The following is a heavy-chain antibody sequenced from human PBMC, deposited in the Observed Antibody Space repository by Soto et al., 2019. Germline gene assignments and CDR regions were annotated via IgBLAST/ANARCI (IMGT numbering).Heavy chain of an antibody. CDR2: IIPIFGTA. D-gene: IGHD7-27*01. J-gene: IGHJ5*02. CDR1: GGTFSSYA. CDR3: ALINWDNLPETVP. V-gene: IGHV1-69*13. Sequence: ASVKVSCKASGGTFSSYAISWVRQAPGQGPEWMGGIIPIFGTANYAQKFQGRVTITADESTSAAYMELSSLRSEDTAVYYCALINWDNLPETVPWGQGTLVTVSS.